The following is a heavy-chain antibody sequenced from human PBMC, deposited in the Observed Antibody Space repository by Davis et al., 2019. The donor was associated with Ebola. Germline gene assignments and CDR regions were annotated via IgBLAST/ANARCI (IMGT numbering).Heavy chain of an antibody. J-gene: IGHJ4*02. Sequence: LRLSCAISGDSVSSNSVVWNWIRQSPSRGLEWLGRTYYRSKWYNDYAVSMKSRITFNPDTSKNQFSLQLNSVTPEDTAVYYCARGRSWPLDSWGQGTLVTVSS. CDR3: ARGRSWPLDS. CDR1: GDSVSSNSVV. V-gene: IGHV6-1*01. CDR2: TYYRSKWYN. D-gene: IGHD6-13*01.